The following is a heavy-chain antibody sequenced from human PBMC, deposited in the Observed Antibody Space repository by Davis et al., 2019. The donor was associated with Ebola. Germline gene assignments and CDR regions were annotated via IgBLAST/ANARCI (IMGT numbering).Heavy chain of an antibody. D-gene: IGHD2-8*01. Sequence: WGSLRLSCKASGYSFSTHWIGWVRQKPGKGLEWMGIIHPGDSDTRYSPSFQGQVTFSVDKSTNTAYLQWNSLKASDTATYYCARPIPDCTPGVCNYFFDNWGQGTLVTVSS. V-gene: IGHV5-51*01. CDR1: GYSFSTHW. CDR3: ARPIPDCTPGVCNYFFDN. J-gene: IGHJ4*02. CDR2: IHPGDSDT.